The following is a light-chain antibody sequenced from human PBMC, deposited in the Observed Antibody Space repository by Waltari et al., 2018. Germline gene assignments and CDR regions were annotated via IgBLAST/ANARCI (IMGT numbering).Light chain of an antibody. Sequence: QAVLTQPASLSASPGAPASLTCTFRSGSNGGNSRIYWSHQKPGSPPQFLLRYKSDSDKHQDSRVPRRFSGSKDASANAGILLISGLQSEDEGDYYCMIWHNNAVVFGGGTTLTVL. CDR1: SGSNGGNSR. CDR2: YKSDSDK. J-gene: IGLJ2*01. V-gene: IGLV5-45*01. CDR3: MIWHNNAVV.